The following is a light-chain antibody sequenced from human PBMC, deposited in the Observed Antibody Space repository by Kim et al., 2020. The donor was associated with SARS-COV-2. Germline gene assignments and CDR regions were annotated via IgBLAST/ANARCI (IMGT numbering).Light chain of an antibody. CDR2: DVT. CDR3: GSYVGNNNFV. V-gene: IGLV2-8*01. Sequence: GQYVNISCTGTSSYVGGYNYVSWYQHHPGKAPKLMIYDVTKRPAGVPDRFSGSKSGNTASLTVSGLQAEDEADYYCGSYVGNNNFVFGTGTKVTVL. J-gene: IGLJ1*01. CDR1: SSYVGGYNY.